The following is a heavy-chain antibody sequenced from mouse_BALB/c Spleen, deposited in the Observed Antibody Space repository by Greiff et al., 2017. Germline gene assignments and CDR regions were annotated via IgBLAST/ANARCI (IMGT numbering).Heavy chain of an antibody. Sequence: EVKLMESGAELVRPGALVKLSCKASGFNIKDYYMHWVKQRPEQGLEWIGWIDPENGNTIYDPKFQGKASITADTSSNTAYLQLSSLTSEDTAVYYCARVGTGFAYWGQGTLVTVSA. CDR2: IDPENGNT. D-gene: IGHD4-1*01. CDR1: GFNIKDYY. CDR3: ARVGTGFAY. J-gene: IGHJ3*01. V-gene: IGHV14-1*02.